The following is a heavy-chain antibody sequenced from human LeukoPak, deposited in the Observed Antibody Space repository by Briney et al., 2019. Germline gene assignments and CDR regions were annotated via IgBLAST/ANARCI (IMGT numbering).Heavy chain of an antibody. CDR1: GYTFTSYY. J-gene: IGHJ4*02. CDR2: INPSGGST. Sequence: ASVNVSCKASGYTFTSYYMHWVRQAPGQGLEWMGIINPSGGSTSYAQKFQGRVTMTRDTSTSTVYMELSSLRSEDTAVYYCARDRERWLQLGYFDYWGQGTLVTVSS. D-gene: IGHD5-24*01. CDR3: ARDRERWLQLGYFDY. V-gene: IGHV1-46*01.